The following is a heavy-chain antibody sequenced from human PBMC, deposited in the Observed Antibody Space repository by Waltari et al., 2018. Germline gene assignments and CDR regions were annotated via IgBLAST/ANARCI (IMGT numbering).Heavy chain of an antibody. Sequence: QVQLQQWGAGLLKPSETLSLTCAVYGGSFSGYYWSWIRQPPGKGLEWIGEINHSGSTNYNPSLKSRVTISVDTSKNQFSLKLSSVTAADTAVYYCARATLGGYYMDVWGKGTTVTVSS. J-gene: IGHJ6*03. V-gene: IGHV4-34*01. D-gene: IGHD7-27*01. CDR3: ARATLGGYYMDV. CDR2: INHSGST. CDR1: GGSFSGYY.